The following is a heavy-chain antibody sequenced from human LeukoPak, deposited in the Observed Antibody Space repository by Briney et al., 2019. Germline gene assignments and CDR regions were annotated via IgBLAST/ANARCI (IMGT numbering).Heavy chain of an antibody. CDR3: ARVDGRVRGPNYSMDV. Sequence: GGSLRLSCAASGFTFTSFSMNWVRQAPGKGLEWVSYIRSSGSGTDYTGSVKGRFTISRDNANNSLYLQMDNLRAEDTAVYYCARVDGRVRGPNYSMDVWGHGTTVTVSS. CDR1: GFTFTSFS. J-gene: IGHJ6*02. V-gene: IGHV3-48*04. CDR2: IRSSGSGT.